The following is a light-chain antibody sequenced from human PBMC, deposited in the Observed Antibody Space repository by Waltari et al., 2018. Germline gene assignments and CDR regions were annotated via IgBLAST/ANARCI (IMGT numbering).Light chain of an antibody. CDR1: QSVSSRH. Sequence: EIELTQSPGTLSLSPGERATLSCRASQSVSSRHLAWYQHGPGQAPRLPIIAASTRATGIPDRFSGSGSGTDFTLTISRLGPEDFAVYYCQHYATSPEMYTFGQGTKLEIK. J-gene: IGKJ2*01. CDR2: AAS. V-gene: IGKV3-20*01. CDR3: QHYATSPEMYT.